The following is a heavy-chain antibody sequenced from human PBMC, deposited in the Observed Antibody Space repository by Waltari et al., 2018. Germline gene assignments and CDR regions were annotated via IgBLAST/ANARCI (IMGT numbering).Heavy chain of an antibody. CDR3: ARRGVDWYFDL. V-gene: IGHV4-38-2*01. D-gene: IGHD3-10*01. CDR2: VYHSGGT. CDR1: GYSISSGYY. J-gene: IGHJ2*01. Sequence: QVQLQESGPGLVKPSDTLSLTCAVSGYSISSGYYWGWIRQPPGKGLEWIGGVYHSGGTYYNPSLKSRVTISVDTSKNQCSLKLSSVTAADTAVYYCARRGVDWYFDLWGRGTLVTVSS.